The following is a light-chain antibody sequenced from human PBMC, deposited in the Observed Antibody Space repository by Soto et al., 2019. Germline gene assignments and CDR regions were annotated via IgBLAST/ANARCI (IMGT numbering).Light chain of an antibody. CDR1: TSDVGGYNY. CDR3: CSYVGSYTYV. J-gene: IGLJ1*01. V-gene: IGLV2-11*01. CDR2: DVN. Sequence: QSALTQPRSVSGSPGQSVTISCTGTTSDVGGYNYVSWYQQHPGKAPKLMIYDVNKWPSGVPDRFSGSKSGNTASLTISGLQAEDAADYYCCSYVGSYTYVFGSGTKLTVL.